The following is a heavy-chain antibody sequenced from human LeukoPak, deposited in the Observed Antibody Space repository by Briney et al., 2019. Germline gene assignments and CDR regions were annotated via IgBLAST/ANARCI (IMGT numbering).Heavy chain of an antibody. CDR1: GFTISSNY. CDR2: IYSGGST. V-gene: IGHV3-66*01. J-gene: IGHJ4*02. D-gene: IGHD1-26*01. Sequence: GGSLRLSCAASGFTISSNYMSWVRQAPGKGLEWVSVIYSGGSTYYADSVKGRFTISRDNSKNTLYLQMNSLRAEDTAVYYCARDTELGSPHGYWGQGTLVTVSS. CDR3: ARDTELGSPHGY.